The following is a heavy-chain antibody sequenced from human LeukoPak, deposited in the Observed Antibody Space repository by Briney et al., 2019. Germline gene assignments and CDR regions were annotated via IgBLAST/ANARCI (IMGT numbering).Heavy chain of an antibody. CDR3: AKDLIWRGSSSGWIFDY. Sequence: PGGSLRLSCAASGFTVSSNYMSWVRQAPGKGLEWVSGISRSGDNTNYADSVKGRFTISRDNSKNTLYLQMNSLRAEDTAVYYCAKDLIWRGSSSGWIFDYWGQGTLVTVSS. CDR1: GFTVSSNY. D-gene: IGHD6-19*01. CDR2: ISRSGDNT. J-gene: IGHJ4*02. V-gene: IGHV3-23*01.